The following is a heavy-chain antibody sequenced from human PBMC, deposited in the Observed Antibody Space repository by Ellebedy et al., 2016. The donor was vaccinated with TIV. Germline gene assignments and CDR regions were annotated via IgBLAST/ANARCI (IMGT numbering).Heavy chain of an antibody. V-gene: IGHV1-2*02. CDR1: GYMFTGYY. CDR3: ARDGSSWYRDNWFDP. J-gene: IGHJ5*02. Sequence: AASVKVSCKASGYMFTGYYMHWVRQAPGQGLEWMGWININSGDTNYAQKVQGRVSMTRDTSITTAYMELSGLRSDDTAVYYCARDGSSWYRDNWFDPWGQGTLVTVSS. CDR2: ININSGDT. D-gene: IGHD6-13*01.